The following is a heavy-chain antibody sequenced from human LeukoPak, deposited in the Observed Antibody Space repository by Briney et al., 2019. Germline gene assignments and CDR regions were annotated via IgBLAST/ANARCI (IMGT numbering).Heavy chain of an antibody. CDR3: ARGVSVVRGVNSGY. Sequence: ASVTVSFKASVYTFTSYDINWVRQAPGQGLEGMGWMNPNSGNTGYAQKFQGRVTMTRNTSISTAYMELSSLRSEDTAVYYCARGVSVVRGVNSGYWGQGTLVTVSS. J-gene: IGHJ4*02. D-gene: IGHD3-10*01. CDR2: MNPNSGNT. V-gene: IGHV1-8*01. CDR1: VYTFTSYD.